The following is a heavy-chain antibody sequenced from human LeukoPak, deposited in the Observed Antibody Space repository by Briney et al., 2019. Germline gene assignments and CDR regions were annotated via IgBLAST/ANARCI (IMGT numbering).Heavy chain of an antibody. D-gene: IGHD6-19*01. Sequence: GGSLRLSCAASGFTFDDYGMSWVRQAPGKGLEWVSGINWNGGSTGYADSVKGRFTISRDNAKDSLYLQMNSLRAEDTALYYCARDPIAVAGTYYFDYWGQGTLVTVSS. J-gene: IGHJ4*02. CDR3: ARDPIAVAGTYYFDY. V-gene: IGHV3-20*04. CDR1: GFTFDDYG. CDR2: INWNGGST.